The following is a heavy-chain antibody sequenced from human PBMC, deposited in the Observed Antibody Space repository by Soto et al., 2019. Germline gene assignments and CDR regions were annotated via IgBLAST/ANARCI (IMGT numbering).Heavy chain of an antibody. J-gene: IGHJ3*02. D-gene: IGHD1-1*01. Sequence: GXSLRLSCAASGFTFSSYWMHCVRQAPGKGLVWVSRINSDGSSTSYADSVKGRFTISRDNAKNTLYLQMNSLRAEDTAVYYCARVKTTWNAFDIWGQGTMVTVSS. CDR1: GFTFSSYW. CDR2: INSDGSST. CDR3: ARVKTTWNAFDI. V-gene: IGHV3-74*01.